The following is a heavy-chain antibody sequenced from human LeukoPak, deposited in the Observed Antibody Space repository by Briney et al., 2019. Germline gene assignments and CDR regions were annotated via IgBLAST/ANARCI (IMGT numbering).Heavy chain of an antibody. D-gene: IGHD3-10*01. CDR3: AKGRGVRGVYIDY. CDR2: ISYDGSNK. V-gene: IGHV3-30*18. CDR1: GFTFSSYG. J-gene: IGHJ4*02. Sequence: GGSLRLSCAASGFTFSSYGMHWVRQAPGKGLEWVAVISYDGSNKYYADSVKGRFTISRDNSKNTPYLQMNSLRAEDTAVYYCAKGRGVRGVYIDYWGQGTLVTVSS.